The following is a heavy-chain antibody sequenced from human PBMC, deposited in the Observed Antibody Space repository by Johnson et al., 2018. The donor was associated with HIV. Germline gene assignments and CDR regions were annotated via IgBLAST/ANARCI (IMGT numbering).Heavy chain of an antibody. D-gene: IGHD3-10*01. CDR3: ARLEDRGRGAFDI. V-gene: IGHV3-33*01. CDR2: RRYDGRNK. CDR1: GFTFSSYG. J-gene: IGHJ3*02. Sequence: QVQLVESGGGVVQPGRSLRLSCAASGFTFSSYGMHWVRQAPGKGLEWVAFRRYDGRNKYYVDSVKGRFTISRDNSKNTLYLQMNSLRAEDTAVYYCARLEDRGRGAFDIWGQGTMVTVSS.